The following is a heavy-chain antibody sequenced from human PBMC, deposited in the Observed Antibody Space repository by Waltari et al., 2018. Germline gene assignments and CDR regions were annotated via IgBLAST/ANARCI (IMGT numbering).Heavy chain of an antibody. CDR2: INHGVKT. D-gene: IGHD2-15*01. J-gene: IGHJ4*02. Sequence: VRLDQWGTELVEPWETLSLTCAVYEGSFSAFFWSWVRQAPGKGLEWIGEINHGVKTDYIPSPKSRLFMSVAPSKIQFSLMLSSVTAADPAVYYCVRSHCIGDSCFLYFDSWGQGTLVTVSS. V-gene: IGHV4-34*01. CDR1: EGSFSAFF. CDR3: VRSHCIGDSCFLYFDS.